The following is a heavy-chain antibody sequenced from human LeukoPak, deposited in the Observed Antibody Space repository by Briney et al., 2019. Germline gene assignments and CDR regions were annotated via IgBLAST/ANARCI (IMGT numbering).Heavy chain of an antibody. V-gene: IGHV4-59*08. Sequence: PSETLSLTCTVSGGSISSYYWSWIRQPPGKGLEWIGYIYYSGTTNYNPSLESRVTISVDTSKNQFSLKLTSVTAADTAVYYCARRGPGYCSTTSCLYHYYGMDVWGQGTTVTVSS. CDR3: ARRGPGYCSTTSCLYHYYGMDV. CDR2: IYYSGTT. D-gene: IGHD2-2*01. J-gene: IGHJ6*02. CDR1: GGSISSYY.